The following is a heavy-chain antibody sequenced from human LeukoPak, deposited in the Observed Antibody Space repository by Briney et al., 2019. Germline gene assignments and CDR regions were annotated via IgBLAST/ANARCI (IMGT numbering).Heavy chain of an antibody. Sequence: GGSLRLSCAGSGFNFSSFVMTWVRQAPGKGLEWVSSISASGRGTYYADSVKGRFTISRDNSKNTLYLQVNSLRAEDTAVYHCAKKSPIFGVVIPLFDYWGQGTLVSVSS. CDR3: AKKSPIFGVVIPLFDY. J-gene: IGHJ4*02. CDR1: GFNFSSFV. V-gene: IGHV3-23*01. CDR2: ISASGRGT. D-gene: IGHD3-3*01.